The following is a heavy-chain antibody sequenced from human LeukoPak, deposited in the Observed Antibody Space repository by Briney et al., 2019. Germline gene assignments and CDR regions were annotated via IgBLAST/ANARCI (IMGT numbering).Heavy chain of an antibody. J-gene: IGHJ4*02. CDR1: GYTFTGYY. Sequence: ASVKVSCKASGYTFTGYYMHWVRQAPGQGLEWMGWINPNNGGTNYAQKFQGRVTMTRDTSISTAYMELSRLRSDDTAVYYCASQPYYYGSGSTFDYWGQGTLVTVSS. V-gene: IGHV1-2*02. CDR2: INPNNGGT. CDR3: ASQPYYYGSGSTFDY. D-gene: IGHD3-10*01.